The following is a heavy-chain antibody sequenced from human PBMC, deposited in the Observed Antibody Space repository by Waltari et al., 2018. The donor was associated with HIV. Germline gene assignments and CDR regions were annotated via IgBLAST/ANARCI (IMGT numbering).Heavy chain of an antibody. CDR3: ARVARGLRQGSFDI. CDR1: GSTFSHYD. D-gene: IGHD2-15*01. J-gene: IGHJ3*02. Sequence: QVHLLESGGDLLKPGGSLRPSCLGSGSTFSHYDMTWIRQAPGKRLEGVSYIAVSSAYTNYGDSVKGRFTMSRDDAKKSLFLQINSLRPEDTAVYYCARVARGLRQGSFDIWGQGTMVTVSS. V-gene: IGHV3-11*03. CDR2: IAVSSAYT.